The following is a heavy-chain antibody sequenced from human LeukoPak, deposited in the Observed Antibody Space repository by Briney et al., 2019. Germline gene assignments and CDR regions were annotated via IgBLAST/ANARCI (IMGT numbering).Heavy chain of an antibody. V-gene: IGHV3-23*01. CDR1: GFTFSSYA. CDR3: AKSQLLWFGEDFDY. Sequence: PGGSLRLSCAASGFTFSSYAMSWVRQAPGKGLEWVSAISGSGGSAYYADSVKGRFTISRDNSKNTLYLQMNSLRAEDTAVYYCAKSQLLWFGEDFDYWGQGTLVTVSS. J-gene: IGHJ4*02. CDR2: ISGSGGSA. D-gene: IGHD3-10*01.